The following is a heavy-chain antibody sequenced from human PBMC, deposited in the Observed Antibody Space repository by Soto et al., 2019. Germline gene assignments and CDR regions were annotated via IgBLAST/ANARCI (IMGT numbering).Heavy chain of an antibody. CDR2: IYNSGST. D-gene: IGHD2-21*01. Sequence: SETLSLTCTISGGSISNYYWSWIRQPPGKGLEWIGYIYNSGSTNYNPSLRSRVTISVDTSKNQFSLNLNSVTAADTAVYYCARTEFRPLNWFDPWGQGTLVTVSS. CDR3: ARTEFRPLNWFDP. J-gene: IGHJ5*02. V-gene: IGHV4-59*01. CDR1: GGSISNYY.